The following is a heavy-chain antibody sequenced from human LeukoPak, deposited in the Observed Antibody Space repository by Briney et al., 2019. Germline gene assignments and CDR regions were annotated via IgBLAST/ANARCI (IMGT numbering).Heavy chain of an antibody. Sequence: SVKVSCKASGGTFSSYAISWVRQAPGQGLEWMGRIIPILGIANYAQKFQGRVTITADKSTSTAYMELSSLRSEDTAVYYCARNYYGSGSSNRRGDTLGYWGQGTLVTVSS. CDR2: IIPILGIA. V-gene: IGHV1-69*04. CDR1: GGTFSSYA. CDR3: ARNYYGSGSSNRRGDTLGY. J-gene: IGHJ4*02. D-gene: IGHD3-10*01.